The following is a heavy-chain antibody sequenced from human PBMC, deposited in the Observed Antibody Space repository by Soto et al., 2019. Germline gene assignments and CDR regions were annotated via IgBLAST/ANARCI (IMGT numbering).Heavy chain of an antibody. V-gene: IGHV3-23*01. CDR3: AKKGPPRDAFDI. CDR1: GFTFRSYA. CDR2: ISAGGSNT. J-gene: IGHJ3*02. Sequence: EVQLLESGGGLVQPGGSLRLSCAVSGFTFRSYAMSWVRQAPGKGPEWVSVISAGGSNTYYAESVKGRFTISRDNSKNTLYLQMNSRRDEDTAVYYCAKKGPPRDAFDIWGQGTMVTVST.